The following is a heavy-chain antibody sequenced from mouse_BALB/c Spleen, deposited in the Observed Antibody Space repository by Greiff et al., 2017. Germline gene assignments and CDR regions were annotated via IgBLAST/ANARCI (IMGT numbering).Heavy chain of an antibody. V-gene: IGHV6-6*02. CDR3: TRRDEDWRFDD. CDR2: ISLKSNNYAT. J-gene: IGHJ1*01. CDR1: GFTFSNYW. D-gene: IGHD4-1*01. Sequence: EVKVEESGGGLVQPGGSMKLSCVASGFTFSNYWMNWVRQSPEKGLEWVAEISLKSNNYATHYAESVKGRFTIATDDSKSSVYLRRSNIRAEDAGDYCCTRRDEDWRFDDWGAGTTVTVSA.